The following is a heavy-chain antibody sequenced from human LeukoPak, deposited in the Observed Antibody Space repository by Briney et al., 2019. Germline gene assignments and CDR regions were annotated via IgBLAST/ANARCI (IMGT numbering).Heavy chain of an antibody. J-gene: IGHJ4*02. CDR3: ARGRGGGRYFDY. Sequence: SETLSLTCAAYGGSFSDYYWSWIRQPPGKGLEWIAEINHSGSTNYNPYFKSGGTITVDTYNNKSSQKLSYGPAADPPAYYCARGRGGGRYFDYWGQGTLVTVSS. V-gene: IGHV4-34*01. CDR1: GGSFSDYY. CDR2: INHSGST. D-gene: IGHD1-26*01.